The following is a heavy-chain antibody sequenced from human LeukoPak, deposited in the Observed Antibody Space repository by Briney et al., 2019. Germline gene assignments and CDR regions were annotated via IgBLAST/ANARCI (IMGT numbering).Heavy chain of an antibody. CDR2: INHSGST. CDR1: GGSFSGYY. CDR3: ARGALARYCSGGSCYSPFYYYGMDV. V-gene: IGHV4-34*01. D-gene: IGHD2-15*01. Sequence: PSETLSLTCAAYGGSFSGYYWSWIRQPPGKGLEWIGEINHSGSTNYNPSLKSRVTISVDTSKNQFSLKLSSVTAADTAVYYCARGALARYCSGGSCYSPFYYYGMDVWGQGTTVTVSS. J-gene: IGHJ6*02.